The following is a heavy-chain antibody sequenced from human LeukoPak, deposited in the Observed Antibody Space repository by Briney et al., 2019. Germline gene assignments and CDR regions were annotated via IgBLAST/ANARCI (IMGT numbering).Heavy chain of an antibody. V-gene: IGHV3-74*01. D-gene: IGHD3-3*01. CDR2: IKNDGSIT. CDR1: GFIFSGYW. Sequence: GGSLRLSCAASGFIFSGYWTHWVRQAPGKGLVWLSRIKNDGSITSYADFVKGRFTISRDNAKNTLYLQMNSLRVEDTAVYYCTKSDWFDPWGQGTLVTVSS. J-gene: IGHJ5*02. CDR3: TKSDWFDP.